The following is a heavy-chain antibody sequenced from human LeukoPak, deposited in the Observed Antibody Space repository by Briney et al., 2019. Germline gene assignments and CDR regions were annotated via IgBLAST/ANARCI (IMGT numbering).Heavy chain of an antibody. D-gene: IGHD6-13*01. CDR2: TIPLFDTA. Sequence: ASVKVSCKASGGTFGNYAISWVRQAPGQGLEWMGGTIPLFDTANYAQKFQGRLTITADEPTSTAYMEWSSLRSEDTAVYYCARETRKNAAGGTDFFDYWGQGTLVTVSS. J-gene: IGHJ4*02. CDR1: GGTFGNYA. V-gene: IGHV1-69*13. CDR3: ARETRKNAAGGTDFFDY.